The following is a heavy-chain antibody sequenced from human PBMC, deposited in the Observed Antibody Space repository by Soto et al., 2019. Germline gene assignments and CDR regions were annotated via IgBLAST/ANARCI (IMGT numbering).Heavy chain of an antibody. D-gene: IGHD2-2*01. Sequence: GGSLRLACAASGFTLSDYNMNWVRQAPGKGLEWVSYISLSSGTKYYADSVKGRFTISRDNAKNSLYLQMTSLRDEDTAVYYCARDRYCITSSCYSPVDFWGQGALVTVSS. CDR3: ARDRYCITSSCYSPVDF. J-gene: IGHJ4*02. CDR2: ISLSSGTK. V-gene: IGHV3-48*02. CDR1: GFTLSDYN.